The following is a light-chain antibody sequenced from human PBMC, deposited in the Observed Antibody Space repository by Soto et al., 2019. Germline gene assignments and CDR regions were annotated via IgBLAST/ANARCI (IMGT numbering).Light chain of an antibody. CDR1: QGISSY. Sequence: AIRMTQSPSSLSASTGDRVTITCRASQGISSYLAWYQQKPGKAPKLLIYAASTLQSGVPWRFSGSGSGTGFTLTISCLQSEDFGTYYCQQYYSYPRTFGQGTKVDIK. CDR2: AAS. J-gene: IGKJ1*01. V-gene: IGKV1-8*01. CDR3: QQYYSYPRT.